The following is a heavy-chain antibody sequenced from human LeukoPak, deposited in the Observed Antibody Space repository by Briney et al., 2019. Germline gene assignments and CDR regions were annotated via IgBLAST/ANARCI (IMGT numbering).Heavy chain of an antibody. CDR1: GYTFTSYD. V-gene: IGHV1-8*01. J-gene: IGHJ6*02. D-gene: IGHD2-2*01. CDR2: MNPNRGNT. CDR3: ARAGSMVPAAIFGYYYYYGMDV. Sequence: ASVRVSCMASGYTFTSYDINGVRQAPGQGGERMGWMNPNRGNTGYAQKFQGRVTMTRNTSISTAYMELSSLRSEDTAVYYCARAGSMVPAAIFGYYYYYGMDVWGQGTTVTVSS.